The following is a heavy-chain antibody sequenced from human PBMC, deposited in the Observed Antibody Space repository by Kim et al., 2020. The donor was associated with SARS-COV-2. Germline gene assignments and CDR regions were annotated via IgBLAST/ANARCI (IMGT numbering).Heavy chain of an antibody. D-gene: IGHD3-10*01. J-gene: IGHJ5*02. CDR2: ISFDGSNK. V-gene: IGHV3-30*04. CDR1: GFTFSSYA. CDR3: ARQGVRGPTYWFDP. Sequence: GGSLRLSCAASGFTFSSYAMLWVRQAPGKGLEWVAVISFDGSNKYYGDSVKGRFTVSIDNSKNTLYLQMNSLRAEDTAVYYCARQGVRGPTYWFDPWGQGTLVTVPS.